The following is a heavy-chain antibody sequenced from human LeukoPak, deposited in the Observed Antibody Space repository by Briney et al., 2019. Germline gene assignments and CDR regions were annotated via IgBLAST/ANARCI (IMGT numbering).Heavy chain of an antibody. CDR2: IYYSGST. CDR3: ARLASGSYGPLTPFDY. J-gene: IGHJ4*02. CDR1: GGSISSGGYY. D-gene: IGHD1-26*01. V-gene: IGHV4-31*03. Sequence: SETLSLTCTVSGGSISSGGYYWSWIRQHPGKGLEWIGYIYYSGSTYYNPSLKSRVTISVDTSKNQFSLKLSSVTAADTAVYYSARLASGSYGPLTPFDYWGQGTLVTVSS.